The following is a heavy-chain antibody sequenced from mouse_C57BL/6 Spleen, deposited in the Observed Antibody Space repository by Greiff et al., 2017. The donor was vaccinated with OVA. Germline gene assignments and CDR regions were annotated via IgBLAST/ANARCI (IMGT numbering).Heavy chain of an antibody. V-gene: IGHV1-42*01. Sequence: DVQLQESGPELVKPGASVKISCKASGYSFTGYYMNWVKQSPEKSLEWIGEINPSTGGTTYNQKFKAKATLTVDKSSSTAYMQLKSLTSEDAAVYYCARGIYYFDYWGQGTTLTVSS. CDR1: GYSFTGYY. CDR3: ARGIYYFDY. CDR2: INPSTGGT. J-gene: IGHJ2*01.